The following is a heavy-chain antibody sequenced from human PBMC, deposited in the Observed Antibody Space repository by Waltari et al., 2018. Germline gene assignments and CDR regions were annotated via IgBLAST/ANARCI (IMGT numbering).Heavy chain of an antibody. V-gene: IGHV4-4*02. Sequence: QLQLQQSGPGLVKPSESLSLTCAVSGASMGSTDWWSWVRQAPGKGLEWSGHVHRSGRTNYHPSFTTRGTLSVDTYNNQFSLKRRFSPAADTAMCYWARDRGKSIYLDSWVQGTLVTVSP. J-gene: IGHJ4*02. CDR1: GASMGSTDW. CDR2: VHRSGRT. D-gene: IGHD2-15*01. CDR3: ARDRGKSIYLDS.